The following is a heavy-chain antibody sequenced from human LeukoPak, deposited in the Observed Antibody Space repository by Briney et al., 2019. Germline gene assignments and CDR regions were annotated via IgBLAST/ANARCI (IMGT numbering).Heavy chain of an antibody. V-gene: IGHV4-34*01. D-gene: IGHD3-3*01. CDR3: ARGRGDFWSVYYPNWFDP. CDR1: GGSFSGYY. CDR2: INHSGST. J-gene: IGHJ5*02. Sequence: SSETLSLTCAVYGGSFSGYYWSWIRQPPGKGLEWIGEINHSGSTNYNPSLKSRVTISVDTSKNQFSLKLSSVTAADTAVYYWARGRGDFWSVYYPNWFDPWGQGTLVTISS.